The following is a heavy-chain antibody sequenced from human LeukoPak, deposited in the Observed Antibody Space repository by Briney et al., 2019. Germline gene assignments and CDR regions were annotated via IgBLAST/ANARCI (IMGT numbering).Heavy chain of an antibody. CDR3: ARESTIVGATTN. D-gene: IGHD1-26*01. V-gene: IGHV1-46*01. J-gene: IGHJ4*02. CDR1: GYTFTSYY. Sequence: GASVKVSCKASGYTFTSYYMHWVRQAPGQGLEWMGIINPSGGSTSYAQKFQGRVTMTRDMSTSTVYMELSSLRSEDTAVYYCARESTIVGATTNWGQGTLVTVSS. CDR2: INPSGGST.